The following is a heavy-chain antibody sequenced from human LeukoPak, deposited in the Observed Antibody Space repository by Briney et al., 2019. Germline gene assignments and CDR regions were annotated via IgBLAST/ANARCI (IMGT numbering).Heavy chain of an antibody. CDR3: ARGFGVAYYYYSMDV. J-gene: IGHJ6*03. D-gene: IGHD3-3*01. Sequence: GGSLRLSCAASGFTFSNFEMNWVRQAPGKGLGWVSYIDFSGSTIYYADSVKGRFTISRDNARNSLSLQMISLRAEDTAVYYCARGFGVAYYYYSMDVWGKGTTVTISS. CDR2: IDFSGSTI. CDR1: GFTFSNFE. V-gene: IGHV3-48*03.